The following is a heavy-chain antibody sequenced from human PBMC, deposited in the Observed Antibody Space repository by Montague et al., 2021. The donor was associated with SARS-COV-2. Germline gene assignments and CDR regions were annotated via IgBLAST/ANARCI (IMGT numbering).Heavy chain of an antibody. Sequence: SETLSLTCTVSGGSIGSYYWSWIRQPPGKGLEWIGYIYYSGSTNXXPSLKSRVTISVDTSKKQFSLKLSSVTAADTAVYYCARAGRVRFLEYGMDVWGQGTTVTVSS. CDR2: IYYSGST. D-gene: IGHD3-3*01. J-gene: IGHJ6*02. V-gene: IGHV4-59*01. CDR3: ARAGRVRFLEYGMDV. CDR1: GGSIGSYY.